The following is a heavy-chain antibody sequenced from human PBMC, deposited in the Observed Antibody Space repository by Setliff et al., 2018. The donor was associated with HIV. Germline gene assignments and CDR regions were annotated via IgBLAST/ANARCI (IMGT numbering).Heavy chain of an antibody. CDR1: GGSISSSNW. CDR2: IYHGGST. D-gene: IGHD3-3*01. V-gene: IGHV4-4*02. Sequence: SETLSLTCAVSGGSISSSNWWSWVRQPPGKGLEWIGEIYHGGSTNFNPSLKSRVTMPIDTPKNQFSLKLSSVTAADTAVYFCARGGGFWSGQLDYWGQGTLVTVS. CDR3: ARGGGFWSGQLDY. J-gene: IGHJ4*02.